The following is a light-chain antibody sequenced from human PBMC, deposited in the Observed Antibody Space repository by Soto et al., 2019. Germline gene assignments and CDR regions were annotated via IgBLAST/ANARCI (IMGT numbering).Light chain of an antibody. CDR1: QSVSSN. Sequence: EIVMTQSPATLSVSPGERATLSCRASQSVSSNLAWYQQKPGQAPRLLIYGASTRATGIQARFSGSGSGTEFTLTIRSLQSEDFAVYYCKQYNNWPLTVGPGTKVDIK. V-gene: IGKV3-15*01. CDR3: KQYNNWPLT. CDR2: GAS. J-gene: IGKJ3*01.